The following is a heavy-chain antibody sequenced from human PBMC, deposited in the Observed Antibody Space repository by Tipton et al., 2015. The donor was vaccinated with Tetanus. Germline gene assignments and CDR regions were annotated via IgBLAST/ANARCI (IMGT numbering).Heavy chain of an antibody. CDR3: ARAGGGSWGNFDY. CDR2: IYHTGTT. CDR1: GDSISSGNYR. D-gene: IGHD6-13*01. J-gene: IGHJ4*02. V-gene: IGHV4-61*01. Sequence: TLSLTCTVSGDSISSGNYRYNWIRQLPGKGLEWIGYIYHTGTTNYNPSLKSRVTISVDTSKNQFSLKLSSVTAADTAVYYCARAGGGSWGNFDYWGQGTLVTVSS.